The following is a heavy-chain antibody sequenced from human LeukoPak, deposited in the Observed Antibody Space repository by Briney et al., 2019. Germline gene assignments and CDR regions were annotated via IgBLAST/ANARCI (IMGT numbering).Heavy chain of an antibody. CDR3: ARGVLVSYSNNLDH. J-gene: IGHJ4*02. V-gene: IGHV4-59*01. CDR2: IYYSGST. D-gene: IGHD4-11*01. CDR1: GGSISSYY. Sequence: SETLSLTCTVSGGSISSYYWNWIRQPPGKGLEWIGYIYYSGSTNYNPSLKSRVTMSVDTSKNQFSLKLSSVTAADTAVYYCARGVLVSYSNNLDHWGQGALVTVSS.